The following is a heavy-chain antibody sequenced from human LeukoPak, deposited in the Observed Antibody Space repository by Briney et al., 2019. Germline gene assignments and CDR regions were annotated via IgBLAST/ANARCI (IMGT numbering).Heavy chain of an antibody. V-gene: IGHV4-34*01. CDR3: ARGRVTGTTYYYYYMDV. CDR2: INHSGST. D-gene: IGHD1-7*01. CDR1: GGSFSGYY. Sequence: SETLSLTCAVYGGSFSGYYWSWIRQPPGKGLEWIGEINHSGSTNYNPSLKSRVTISVDTSKNQFSLKLSSVTAADTAVYYCARGRVTGTTYYYYYMDVWGKGTTVTVSS. J-gene: IGHJ6*03.